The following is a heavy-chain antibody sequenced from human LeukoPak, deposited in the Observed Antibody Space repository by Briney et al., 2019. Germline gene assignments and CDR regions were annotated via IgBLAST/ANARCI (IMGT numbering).Heavy chain of an antibody. CDR2: ISSSGSTI. D-gene: IGHD3-10*02. J-gene: IGHJ6*04. CDR1: GFTFSSYA. Sequence: GGSLRLSGAVSGFTFSSYAMSWVRQAPGKGLEWVSVISSSGSTIYYADSVKGRFTISRDNAKNSLYLQMNSLRAEDTAVYYCAELGITMIGGVWGKGTTVTISS. V-gene: IGHV3-48*03. CDR3: AELGITMIGGV.